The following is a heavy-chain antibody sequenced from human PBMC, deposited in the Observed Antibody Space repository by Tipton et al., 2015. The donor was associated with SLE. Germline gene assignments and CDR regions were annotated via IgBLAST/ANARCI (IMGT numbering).Heavy chain of an antibody. D-gene: IGHD6-13*01. CDR1: GGSISSGSYY. CDR3: ARGRVSGWYFDL. V-gene: IGHV4-39*07. CDR2: INHSGST. J-gene: IGHJ2*01. Sequence: LRLSCTVSGGSISSGSYYWSWIRQPPGKGLEWIGEINHSGSTNYNPSLKSRVTISVDTSKNQFSLKVTSVTAADTAVYYCARGRVSGWYFDLWGRDTLVTVSS.